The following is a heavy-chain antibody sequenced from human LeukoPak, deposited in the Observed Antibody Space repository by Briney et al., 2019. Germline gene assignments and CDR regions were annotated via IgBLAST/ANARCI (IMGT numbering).Heavy chain of an antibody. Sequence: GGSLRLSCVVSGIKLSNYGMSWVRQAPGKGLEWVSGIREAGGGTKYADSVKGRFTISRDNAKNSLYLQMNSLRAEDTAVYYCARDLGGGLYYYDSSGYYYGSEYFQHWGQGTLVTVSS. J-gene: IGHJ1*01. CDR2: IREAGGGT. CDR1: GIKLSNYG. V-gene: IGHV3-23*01. D-gene: IGHD3-22*01. CDR3: ARDLGGGLYYYDSSGYYYGSEYFQH.